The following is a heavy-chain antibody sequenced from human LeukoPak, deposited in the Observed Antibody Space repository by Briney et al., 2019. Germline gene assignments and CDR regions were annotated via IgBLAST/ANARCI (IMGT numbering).Heavy chain of an antibody. D-gene: IGHD4-11*01. CDR3: ARVGFSKFYHHMDV. Sequence: ASVKVSCKASGYTVTSYGLNWVRQAPGQGLEWLGWISAYTGDTKYAQNLQGRVNMTTDTSTSTAYMELKSLRSDDTAVYYCARVGFSKFYHHMDVWGKGTTVTVSS. CDR2: ISAYTGDT. V-gene: IGHV1-18*01. CDR1: GYTVTSYG. J-gene: IGHJ6*03.